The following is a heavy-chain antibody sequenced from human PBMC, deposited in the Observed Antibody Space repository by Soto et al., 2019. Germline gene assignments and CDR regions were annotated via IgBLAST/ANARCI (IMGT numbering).Heavy chain of an antibody. CDR3: ARDECSGGSCTFDY. J-gene: IGHJ4*02. V-gene: IGHV3-33*01. CDR1: GFTFRSYG. D-gene: IGHD2-15*01. Sequence: QVQLVESGGGVVQPGRSLRLSCAASGFTFRSYGMHWVRQAPGKGLEWVAVIWYDGTKKYYADSVKGRFTISRDNSKNTLYLQMNSLRAEDTAVYYGARDECSGGSCTFDYWGQGTLVTVSS. CDR2: IWYDGTKK.